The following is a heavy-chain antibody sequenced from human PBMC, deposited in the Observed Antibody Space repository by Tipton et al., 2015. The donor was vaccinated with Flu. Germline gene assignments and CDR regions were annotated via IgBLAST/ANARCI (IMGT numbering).Heavy chain of an antibody. CDR3: ARGFIRLCDY. V-gene: IGHV3-48*03. CDR2: ITPSGVDK. CDR1: GFTFSSYE. D-gene: IGHD3-16*01. Sequence: PLRLSCAASGFTFSSYEMNWVRQAPGKGLEWVSYITPSGVDKYYADSARGRFTVSRDNAKNSLYLQIDSLRAEDTGMYYCARGFIRLCDYWGPGTLVTVS. J-gene: IGHJ4*02.